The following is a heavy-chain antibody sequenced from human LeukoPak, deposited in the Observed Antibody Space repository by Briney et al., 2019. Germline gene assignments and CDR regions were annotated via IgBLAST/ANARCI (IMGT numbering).Heavy chain of an antibody. D-gene: IGHD4-17*01. CDR1: GGTFSCYA. Sequence: ASVKVSCKASGGTFSCYAISWVRQAPGQGLEWMGRIIPILGIANYAQKFQGRVTITADKSTSTAYMELSSLRSEDTAVYYCARDRSGDYVKGWFDPWGQGTLVTVSS. V-gene: IGHV1-69*04. J-gene: IGHJ5*02. CDR2: IIPILGIA. CDR3: ARDRSGDYVKGWFDP.